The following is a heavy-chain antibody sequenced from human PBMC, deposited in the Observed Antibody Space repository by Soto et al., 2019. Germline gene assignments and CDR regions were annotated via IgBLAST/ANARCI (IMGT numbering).Heavy chain of an antibody. V-gene: IGHV3-15*07. CDR2: IKSKTDGGTT. D-gene: IGHD3-22*01. CDR1: GFTFSNAW. Sequence: GGSLRLSCAASGFTFSNAWMNWVRQAPGKGLEWVGRIKSKTDGGTTDYAAPVKGRFTISRDDSKNTLYLQMNSLKTEDTAVYYCTTDTVTYYYYCSGYSPRAAGDLWCPGTLVNLSS. J-gene: IGHJ2*01. CDR3: TTDTVTYYYYCSGYSPRAAGDL.